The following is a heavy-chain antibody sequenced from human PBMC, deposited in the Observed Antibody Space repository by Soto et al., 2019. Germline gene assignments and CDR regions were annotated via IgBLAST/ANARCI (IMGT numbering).Heavy chain of an antibody. V-gene: IGHV1-18*01. CDR3: ARDSPGYCTNGVCYTATFDY. Sequence: QVQLVQSGAEVKKPGASVKVSCKASGYTFTSYGISWVRQAPGQGLEWMGWISAYNGNTNYAQKLQGRVTMTTDTSTSTAYMELWSLRSEETAVYYCARDSPGYCTNGVCYTATFDYWGQGTLVTVSS. D-gene: IGHD2-8*01. CDR1: GYTFTSYG. J-gene: IGHJ4*02. CDR2: ISAYNGNT.